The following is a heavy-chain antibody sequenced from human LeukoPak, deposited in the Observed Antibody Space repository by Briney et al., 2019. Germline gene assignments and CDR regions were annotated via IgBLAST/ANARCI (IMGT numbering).Heavy chain of an antibody. V-gene: IGHV3-11*04. CDR3: ARALADSRGYYLGFDY. CDR2: ITNNGRNM. J-gene: IGHJ4*02. CDR1: GFTFSDHY. Sequence: GGSLRLSCAASGFTFSDHYMSWIRQAPGKGLEWVSYITNNGRNMFYSESVKGRFTISRDNAKKSLYLQMNSLRADDTAVYYCARALADSRGYYLGFDYWGQGTLVTVSS. D-gene: IGHD3-22*01.